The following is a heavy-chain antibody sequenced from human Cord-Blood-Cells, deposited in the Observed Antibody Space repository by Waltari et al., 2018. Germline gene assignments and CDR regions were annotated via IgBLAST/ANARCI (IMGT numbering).Heavy chain of an antibody. CDR2: INHSGST. V-gene: IGHV4-34*01. J-gene: IGHJ3*02. D-gene: IGHD3-10*01. CDR1: GGSFIGYY. Sequence: QVQLQQWGAGLLKPSETMSPTCAAHGGSFIGYYWTWIPQPPGKGLEWIGEINHSGSTNYNPSLKSRVTISVDTSKNQFSLKLSSVTAADTAVYYCARGRYYYGSGSYRAFDIWGQGTMVTDSS. CDR3: ARGRYYYGSGSYRAFDI.